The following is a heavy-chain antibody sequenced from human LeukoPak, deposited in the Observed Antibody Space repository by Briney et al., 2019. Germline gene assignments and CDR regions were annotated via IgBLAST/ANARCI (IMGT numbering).Heavy chain of an antibody. Sequence: GASVKLSCKASGYTFTGYYMHWVRQAPGQGLEWMGWINPNSGGTNYAQKFQGRVTMTRDTSISTAYMELSRLRSDDTAVYYCAREGRYCSSTRCYEGYFDYWGQGTLVTVSS. CDR1: GYTFTGYY. J-gene: IGHJ4*02. CDR2: INPNSGGT. CDR3: AREGRYCSSTRCYEGYFDY. D-gene: IGHD2-2*01. V-gene: IGHV1-2*02.